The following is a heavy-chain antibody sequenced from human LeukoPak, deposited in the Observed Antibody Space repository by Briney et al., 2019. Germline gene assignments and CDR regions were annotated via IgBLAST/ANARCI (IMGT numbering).Heavy chain of an antibody. V-gene: IGHV1-8*03. J-gene: IGHJ5*02. CDR2: MNPNSGNT. D-gene: IGHD3-10*01. CDR3: ARTYYYGSGSLRAWFDP. CDR1: GYTFTSYD. Sequence: ASVKVSCKASGYTFTSYDINWVRQATGQGLEWMGWMNPNSGNTGYAQKFQSRVTITRNTSISTAYMELSSLRSEDTAVYYCARTYYYGSGSLRAWFDPWGQGTLVTVSS.